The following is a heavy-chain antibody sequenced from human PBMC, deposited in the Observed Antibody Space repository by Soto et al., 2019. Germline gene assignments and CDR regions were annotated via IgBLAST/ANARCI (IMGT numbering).Heavy chain of an antibody. J-gene: IGHJ6*02. D-gene: IGHD3-9*01. CDR2: ISGRSSHT. CDR1: GFTFSDYY. V-gene: IGHV3-11*06. Sequence: YLRDSCAASGFTFSDYYMSWVRQAPGKGLEWISYISGRSSHTNHADSVKGRFTISRDNAKNSVYLQMNSLRDEDTAVYYCARDSFDITGAETYVLYFCGQRSTVTVSS. CDR3: ARDSFDITGAETYVLYF.